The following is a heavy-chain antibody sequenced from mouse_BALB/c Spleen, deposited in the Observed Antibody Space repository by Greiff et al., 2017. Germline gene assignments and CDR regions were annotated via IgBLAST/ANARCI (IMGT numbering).Heavy chain of an antibody. V-gene: IGHV3-2*02. CDR2: ISYSGST. D-gene: IGHD1-1*01. CDR3: ARAPTVVEGGYYFDY. CDR1: GYSITSDYA. Sequence: EVQLQESGPGLVKPSQSLSLTCTVTGYSITSDYAWNWIRQFPGNKLEWMGYISYSGSTSYNPSLKSRISITRDTSKNQFFLQLNSVTTEDTATYYCARAPTVVEGGYYFDYWGQGTTLTVSS. J-gene: IGHJ2*01.